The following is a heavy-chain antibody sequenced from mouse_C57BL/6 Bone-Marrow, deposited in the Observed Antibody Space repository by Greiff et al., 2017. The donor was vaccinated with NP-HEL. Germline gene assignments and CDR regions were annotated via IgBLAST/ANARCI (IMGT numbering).Heavy chain of an antibody. CDR1: GFTFSNYW. CDR3: LWLRRRGNYFDY. D-gene: IGHD2-2*01. Sequence: DVQLQESGGGLVQPGGSMKLSCVASGFTFSNYWMNWVRQSPEKGLEWVAQIRLKSDNYATHYAESVKGRFTISRDDSKSSAYLQMNNLRAEDTGIYYCLWLRRRGNYFDYWGQGTTLTVSS. V-gene: IGHV6-3*01. CDR2: IRLKSDNYAT. J-gene: IGHJ2*01.